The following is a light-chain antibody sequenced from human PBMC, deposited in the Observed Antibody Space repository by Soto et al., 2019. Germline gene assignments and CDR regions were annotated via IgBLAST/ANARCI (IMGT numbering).Light chain of an antibody. CDR3: SSYTSSSTPWV. J-gene: IGLJ3*02. V-gene: IGLV2-14*01. Sequence: QSVLTQPASVSGSPGQSITISCTGTSSDVGGYNYVSWYQQHPGKAPKLMIYEVSNRPSGVSNRFSGSKSGNTASLTISGLQVEDEADYYCSSYTSSSTPWVFGGGTKVTVL. CDR2: EVS. CDR1: SSDVGGYNY.